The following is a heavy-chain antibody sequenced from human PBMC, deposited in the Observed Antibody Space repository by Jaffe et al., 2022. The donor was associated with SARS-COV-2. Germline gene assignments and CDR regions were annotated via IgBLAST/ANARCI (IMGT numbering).Heavy chain of an antibody. Sequence: EVQLLESGGGLVQPGGSLRLSCAASGFTFSSYAMSWVRQAPGKGLEWVSAISGSGGSTYYADSVKGRFTISRDNSKNTLYLQMNSLRAEDTAVYYCAKDWVSVVVPADEDYYYYYGMDVWGQGTTVTVSS. V-gene: IGHV3-23*01. D-gene: IGHD2-2*01. CDR2: ISGSGGST. CDR1: GFTFSSYA. J-gene: IGHJ6*02. CDR3: AKDWVSVVVPADEDYYYYYGMDV.